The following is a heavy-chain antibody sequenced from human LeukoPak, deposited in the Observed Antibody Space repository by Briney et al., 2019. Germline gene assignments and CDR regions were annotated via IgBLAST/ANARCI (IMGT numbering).Heavy chain of an antibody. Sequence: GGSLRLSCAASGFTISNNYMSWVRQAPGKGLEWVSVIYSGGSTYYADSVKGRFTISRDNSKNTVSLQMNSLRAEDTAVYYCARAGAGGETGNTDYWGQGTLVTVSS. D-gene: IGHD2-8*02. V-gene: IGHV3-66*01. CDR3: ARAGAGGETGNTDY. J-gene: IGHJ4*02. CDR1: GFTISNNY. CDR2: IYSGGST.